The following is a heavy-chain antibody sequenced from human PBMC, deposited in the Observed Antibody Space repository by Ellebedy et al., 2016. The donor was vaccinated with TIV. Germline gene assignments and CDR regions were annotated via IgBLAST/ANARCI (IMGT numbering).Heavy chain of an antibody. J-gene: IGHJ4*02. CDR2: INGGGTTT. D-gene: IGHD3-16*01. V-gene: IGHV3-23*01. Sequence: GESLKISCAASGFPFNIYAMAWVRQAPGKGLEWVSTINGGGTTTYYADSVKGRFTISRDNSKNTLFLQMNSLTAEDTAVYYCAKLWGSSWTFDYWGQGTLVTGSS. CDR3: AKLWGSSWTFDY. CDR1: GFPFNIYA.